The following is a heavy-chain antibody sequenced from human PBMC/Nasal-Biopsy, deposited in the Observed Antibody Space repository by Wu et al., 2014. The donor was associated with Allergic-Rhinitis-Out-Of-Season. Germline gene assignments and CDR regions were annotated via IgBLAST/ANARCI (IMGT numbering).Heavy chain of an antibody. CDR3: ARGYDRVRSTRPVAFDI. CDR1: GGSFSGYY. Sequence: TLSLTCAVYGGSFSGYYWSWIRQPPGKGLEWIGEINHSGSTNYNPSLKSRVTISVDTSKNQFSLKLSSVTAADTAVYYCARGYDRVRSTRPVAFDIWGQGTMVTVSS. V-gene: IGHV4-34*01. J-gene: IGHJ3*02. D-gene: IGHD2-2*01. CDR2: INHSGST.